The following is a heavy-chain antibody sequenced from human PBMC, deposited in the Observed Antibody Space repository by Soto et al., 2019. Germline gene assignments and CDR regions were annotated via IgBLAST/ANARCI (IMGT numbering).Heavy chain of an antibody. CDR2: IYWDDDK. Sequence: QITLKESGPTLVKPTQTLTLTCTFSGFSLSTSGVGVGWIRQPPGKALEWLALIYWDDDKRYSLSLKRRLTITKATSKYHAVLTMTDLGPVDTSTYYFANKHTVTTQGGFDCWGQGTLVTPSS. J-gene: IGHJ4*01. V-gene: IGHV2-5*02. D-gene: IGHD4-17*01. CDR1: GFSLSTSGVG. CDR3: ANKHTVTTQGGFDC.